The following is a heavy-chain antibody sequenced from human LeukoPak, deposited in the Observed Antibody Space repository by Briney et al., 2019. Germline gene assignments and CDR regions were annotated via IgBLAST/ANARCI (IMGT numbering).Heavy chain of an antibody. V-gene: IGHV3-7*01. CDR2: IDQDGGEQ. Sequence: GGSLRLSCAASGFTFSASWMTWVRQAPGEGLEWVANIDQDGGEQYYVDSVKGRFTISRDNTKNSLYLQMNGLRAEDTAVYYCAKENIDFWTSPTTFMDVWGKGTTVIVSS. D-gene: IGHD3-3*01. CDR3: AKENIDFWTSPTTFMDV. J-gene: IGHJ6*04. CDR1: GFTFSASW.